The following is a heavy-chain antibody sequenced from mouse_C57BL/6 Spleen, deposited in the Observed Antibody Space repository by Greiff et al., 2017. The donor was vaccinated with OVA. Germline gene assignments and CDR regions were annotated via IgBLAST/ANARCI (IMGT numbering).Heavy chain of an antibody. CDR2: IHPNSGST. Sequence: QVQLQQPGAELVKPGASVKLSCKASGYTFTSYWMHWVKQRPGQGLEWIGMIHPNSGSTNYYEKFKSKATLTVDKSSSTAYMQLSSLTSEDSAVYCCARANGSSYWYFEVWGTGTTVTVSS. CDR3: ARANGSSYWYFEV. CDR1: GYTFTSYW. D-gene: IGHD1-1*01. V-gene: IGHV1-64*01. J-gene: IGHJ1*03.